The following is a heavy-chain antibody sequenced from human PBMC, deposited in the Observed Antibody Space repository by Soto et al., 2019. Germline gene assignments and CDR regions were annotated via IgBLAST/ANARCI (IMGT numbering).Heavy chain of an antibody. CDR1: GGSISSSSYY. V-gene: IGHV4-39*01. D-gene: IGHD5-12*01. J-gene: IGHJ4*02. CDR3: ARHSSEDIAPNYFDY. Sequence: PSETLSITCTVSGGSISSSSYYWGWIRQPPGKGLEWIGSIYYSGSTYYNPSLKSRVTISVDTSKNQFSLKLSSVTAADTAVYYCARHSSEDIAPNYFDYWGQGTLVTVSS. CDR2: IYYSGST.